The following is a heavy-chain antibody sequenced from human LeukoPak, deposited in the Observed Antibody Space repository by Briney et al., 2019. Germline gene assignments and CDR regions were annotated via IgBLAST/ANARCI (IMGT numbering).Heavy chain of an antibody. CDR3: AKVGRDYSNYALDY. V-gene: IGHV3-23*01. J-gene: IGHJ4*02. CDR2: ISGSGGST. D-gene: IGHD4-11*01. Sequence: GGSLRLSCAASGFTFSDYYMSWIRQAPGKGLEWVSAISGSGGSTYYADSVKGRFTISRDNSKNTLYLQMNSLRAEDTAVYYCAKVGRDYSNYALDYWGQGTLVTVSS. CDR1: GFTFSDYY.